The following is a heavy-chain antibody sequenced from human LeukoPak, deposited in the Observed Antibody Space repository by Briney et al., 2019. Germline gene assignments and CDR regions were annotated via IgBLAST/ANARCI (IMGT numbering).Heavy chain of an antibody. Sequence: PGGSLRLSCAASGFTFSSYSMNWVRQAPGKGLEWVSSISSSSSYIYCADSVKGRFTISRDNAKNSLYLQMNSLRAEDTAVYYCARKPYYYYMDVWGKGTTVTVSS. CDR3: ARKPYYYYMDV. CDR2: ISSSSSYI. J-gene: IGHJ6*03. CDR1: GFTFSSYS. V-gene: IGHV3-21*01.